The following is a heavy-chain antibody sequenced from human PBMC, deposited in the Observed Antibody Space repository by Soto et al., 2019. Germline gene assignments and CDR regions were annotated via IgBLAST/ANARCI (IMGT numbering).Heavy chain of an antibody. Sequence: EVQLLESGGGLVQPGGSLRLSCAGSGFTFINYAMNWVRQAPGKGLEWVSTISGGGDAPFFADSVRGRFTISRDNSKNTVTLQMDSLGVDDTAVYFCARQGPASISRPDYWYFDLWGRGTLVTVSS. CDR3: ARQGPASISRPDYWYFDL. CDR2: ISGGGDAP. J-gene: IGHJ2*01. CDR1: GFTFINYA. V-gene: IGHV3-23*01.